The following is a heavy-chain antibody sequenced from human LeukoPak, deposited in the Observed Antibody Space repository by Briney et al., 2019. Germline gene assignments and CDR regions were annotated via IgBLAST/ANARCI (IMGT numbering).Heavy chain of an antibody. CDR3: ARGGILVSGIDEFDY. D-gene: IGHD6-19*01. CDR2: I. V-gene: IGHV3-13*01. CDR1: GFTFIDYD. J-gene: IGHJ4*02. Sequence: GGSLRLSCAASGFTFIDYDMHWVRQVIGKGLEWVSAIKGRFTISRENAESSLYLQMNSLRAEDTAVYYCARGGILVSGIDEFDYWGQGTLVTVSS.